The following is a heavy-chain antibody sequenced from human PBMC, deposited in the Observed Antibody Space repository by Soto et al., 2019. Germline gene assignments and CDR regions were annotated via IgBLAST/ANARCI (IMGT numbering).Heavy chain of an antibody. Sequence: SETLSLTCSVSGGSVSSSNYYWGWIRQPPGKGLEWIGYMYYSGSTNYNPSLKSRVTISIDTSKNQFSLKLRSVTAADTAVYYCAGEEMATHYYFDLWGQGTLVTVSS. D-gene: IGHD5-12*01. CDR3: AGEEMATHYYFDL. J-gene: IGHJ4*02. CDR1: GGSVSSSNYY. V-gene: IGHV4-61*01. CDR2: MYYSGST.